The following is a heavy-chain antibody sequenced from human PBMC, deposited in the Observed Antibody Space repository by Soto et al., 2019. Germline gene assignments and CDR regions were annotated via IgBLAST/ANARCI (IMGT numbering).Heavy chain of an antibody. J-gene: IGHJ6*02. CDR2: IIPIFGTA. V-gene: IGHV1-69*13. Sequence: ASVKVSCKASGGTFSIYAISWVRQAPGQGLEWMGGIIPIFGTANYAQKFQGRVTITADESTSTAYMELSSLRSEDTAVYYCARDNGAVAGTGYYYYYGMDVWGQGTTVTVSS. CDR3: ARDNGAVAGTGYYYYYGMDV. CDR1: GGTFSIYA. D-gene: IGHD6-19*01.